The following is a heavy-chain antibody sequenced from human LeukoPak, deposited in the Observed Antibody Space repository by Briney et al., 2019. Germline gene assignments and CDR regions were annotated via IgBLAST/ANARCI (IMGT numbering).Heavy chain of an antibody. D-gene: IGHD6-13*01. CDR3: ARSLAAAGPDFDY. CDR2: INPNSGGT. V-gene: IGHV1-2*02. Sequence: GASVKVSCKASGYTFTGYYMHWVRQAPGQGREGMGWINPNSGGTNYAQKFQGRVTMTRDTSISTAYMELSRLRSDDTAVYYCARSLAAAGPDFDYWGQGTLVTVSS. CDR1: GYTFTGYY. J-gene: IGHJ4*02.